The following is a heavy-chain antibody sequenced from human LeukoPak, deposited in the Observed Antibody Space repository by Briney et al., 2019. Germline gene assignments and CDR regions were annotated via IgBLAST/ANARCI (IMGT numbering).Heavy chain of an antibody. CDR2: ISAYNGNT. CDR1: GYTFTSYG. D-gene: IGHD3-10*01. Sequence: ASVKVSCKASGYTFTSYGISWVRQAPGQGLEWMGWISAYNGNTNYAQKLQGRVTMTTDTSTSTAYMELRSLRSDDTAVYYCARDGYLLLWFGESKYYFDYWGQGTLVTVSS. V-gene: IGHV1-18*01. J-gene: IGHJ4*02. CDR3: ARDGYLLLWFGESKYYFDY.